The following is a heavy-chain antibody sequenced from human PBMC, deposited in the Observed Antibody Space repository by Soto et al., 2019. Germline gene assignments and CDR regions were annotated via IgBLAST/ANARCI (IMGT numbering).Heavy chain of an antibody. V-gene: IGHV3-30-3*01. Sequence: LRLSCAASGFTFGNYAMHWVRQAPGKGLEWVAVISYDGSDKYNANSVKGRFTISRDNSKNTLYLQMNSLRAEDTAVYYCARDTGPNGYNYYYFGMDVWGQGTTVTVSS. CDR3: ARDTGPNGYNYYYFGMDV. J-gene: IGHJ6*02. D-gene: IGHD5-18*01. CDR2: ISYDGSDK. CDR1: GFTFGNYA.